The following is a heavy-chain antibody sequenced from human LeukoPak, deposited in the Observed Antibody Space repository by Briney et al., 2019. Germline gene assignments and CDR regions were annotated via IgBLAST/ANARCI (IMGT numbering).Heavy chain of an antibody. CDR1: GFTFSSYW. CDR2: INTDGSST. V-gene: IGHV3-74*01. J-gene: IGHJ4*02. CDR3: ARDPSRMVRTFDY. D-gene: IGHD5-18*01. Sequence: PGGSLSLSCAASGFTFSSYWMHWVRQAPGKGLVWVSRINTDGSSTSYADSVKGRFTISRDNSKNTLYLQMNSLRAEDTAVYYCARDPSRMVRTFDYWGQGTLVTVSS.